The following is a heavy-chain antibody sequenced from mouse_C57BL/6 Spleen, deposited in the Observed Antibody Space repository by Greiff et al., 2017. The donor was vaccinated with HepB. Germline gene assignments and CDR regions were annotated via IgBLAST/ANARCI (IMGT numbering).Heavy chain of an antibody. J-gene: IGHJ1*03. D-gene: IGHD1-1*01. Sequence: VQLKESGPGLVKPSQSLSLTCSVTGYSITSGYYWNWIRQFPGNKLEWMGYISYDGSNNYNPSLKNRISITRDTSKNQFFLKLNSVTTEDTATYYCARVPYYYGSSLWYFDVWGTGTTVTVSS. CDR1: GYSITSGYY. CDR2: ISYDGSN. CDR3: ARVPYYYGSSLWYFDV. V-gene: IGHV3-6*01.